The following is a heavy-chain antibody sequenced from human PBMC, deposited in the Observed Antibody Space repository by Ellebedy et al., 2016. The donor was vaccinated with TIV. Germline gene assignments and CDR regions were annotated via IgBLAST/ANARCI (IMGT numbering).Heavy chain of an antibody. V-gene: IGHV3-49*03. CDR3: TRVAPYFFGLTIYHYFDF. Sequence: GEFLKISCTASGFTFGDYAVSWFRQAPGKGLEWISFIRGKTYGGTTEYAASVKGRFTISRDDSKSIAYLQMNSLKTEDTAVYYCTRVAPYFFGLTIYHYFDFWGQGAQVIVSS. D-gene: IGHD3-10*01. J-gene: IGHJ4*02. CDR2: IRGKTYGGTT. CDR1: GFTFGDYA.